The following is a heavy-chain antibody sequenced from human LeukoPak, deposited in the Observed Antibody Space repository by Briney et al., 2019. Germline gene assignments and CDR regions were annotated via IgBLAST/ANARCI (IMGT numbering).Heavy chain of an antibody. CDR3: ARTNSYYYDSSGVAQAAFDI. Sequence: SQTLSVTCTVSGGSISSGDYYWSWIRPPPGKGLEWIGYIYYSGSTYYNPSLKSRVTISVDTSKNQFSLKLSSVTAADTAVYYCARTNSYYYDSSGVAQAAFDIWGQGTMVTVSS. D-gene: IGHD3-22*01. CDR2: IYYSGST. J-gene: IGHJ3*02. CDR1: GGSISSGDYY. V-gene: IGHV4-30-4*01.